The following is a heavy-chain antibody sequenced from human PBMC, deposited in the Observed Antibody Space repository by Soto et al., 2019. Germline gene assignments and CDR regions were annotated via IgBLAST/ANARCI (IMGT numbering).Heavy chain of an antibody. CDR3: ARDMSSYCSGGSCYSGTSYYYYGMDV. J-gene: IGHJ6*02. V-gene: IGHV3-30-3*01. CDR2: ISYDGSNK. CDR1: GFTFSSYA. D-gene: IGHD2-15*01. Sequence: QVQLVESGGGVVQPGRSLRLSCAASGFTFSSYAMHWVRQAPGKGLEWVAVISYDGSNKYYADSVKGRFTISRDNSKNTLYLQMNSLRAEDTAVYYCARDMSSYCSGGSCYSGTSYYYYGMDVWGQGTTVTVSS.